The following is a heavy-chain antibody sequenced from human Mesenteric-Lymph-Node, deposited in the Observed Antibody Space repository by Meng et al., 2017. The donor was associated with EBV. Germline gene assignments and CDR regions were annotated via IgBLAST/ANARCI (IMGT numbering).Heavy chain of an antibody. Sequence: LQRQEAGLVLVKPSETLSLTCTVSGGSIRSSSYFGGWIRQPPGKGLEWMGSVYYTGSTYYNLSLKSRVIISVDTSENQFSLRLSSVTAADTAVYYCASVGYSESYYADYWGQGTLVTVSS. CDR2: VYYTGST. V-gene: IGHV4-39*07. CDR3: ASVGYSESYYADY. CDR1: GGSIRSSSYF. D-gene: IGHD5-12*01. J-gene: IGHJ4*02.